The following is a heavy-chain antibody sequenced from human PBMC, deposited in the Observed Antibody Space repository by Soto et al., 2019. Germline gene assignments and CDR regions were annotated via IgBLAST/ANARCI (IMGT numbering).Heavy chain of an antibody. J-gene: IGHJ4*02. CDR2: TRNKAKSYTT. Sequence: GGSLRLSCAASGFTFSDHYMDWVRQAPGKGLEWVGRTRNKAKSYTTGYAGYVKGRFTISRDDSKNSLYLQMNSLKTEDTAVYYCASWSGYKYYFDYWGQGTLVTVSS. CDR3: ASWSGYKYYFDY. V-gene: IGHV3-72*01. CDR1: GFTFSDHY. D-gene: IGHD3-3*01.